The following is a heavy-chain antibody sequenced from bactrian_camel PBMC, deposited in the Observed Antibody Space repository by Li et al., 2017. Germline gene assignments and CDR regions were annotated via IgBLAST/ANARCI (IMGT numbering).Heavy chain of an antibody. Sequence: QLVESGGGSVQAGGSLTLSCASAGYTISTYYRVFCMGRFRQAPGKGREGVASIDARGVTQYADFVKGRFTISRDSSETTLYLQMDSLKPEDTAMYYCVADPGSGGGLVLHVAGYNYWGQGTQVTVS. D-gene: IGHD2*01. CDR3: VADPGSGGGLVLHVAGYNY. J-gene: IGHJ4*01. CDR2: IDARGVT. CDR1: GYTISTYY. V-gene: IGHV3S28*01.